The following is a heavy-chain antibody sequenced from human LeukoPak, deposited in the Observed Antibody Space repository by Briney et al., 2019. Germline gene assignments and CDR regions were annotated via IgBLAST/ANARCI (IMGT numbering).Heavy chain of an antibody. CDR3: ARHEITIFGVVNG. Sequence: PSETLSLTCTVSGGSISSSSYYWGWIRQPPGKGLEWIGSIYYSGSTYYNPSLKGRVTISVDTSKNQFSLKLSSVTAADTAVYYCARHEITIFGVVNGWGQGTLVTVSS. J-gene: IGHJ4*02. V-gene: IGHV4-39*01. CDR2: IYYSGST. D-gene: IGHD3-3*01. CDR1: GGSISSSSYY.